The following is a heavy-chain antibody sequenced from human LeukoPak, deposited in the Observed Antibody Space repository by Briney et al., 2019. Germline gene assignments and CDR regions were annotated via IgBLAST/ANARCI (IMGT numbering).Heavy chain of an antibody. CDR1: GYTFTGYY. D-gene: IGHD2-2*01. J-gene: IGHJ5*02. V-gene: IGHV1-2*06. Sequence: ASVKVSCKASGYTFTGYYMHWVRQAPGQGREWMGRINPNSGGTNYAQKFQGRVTMTRDTSISTAYMELSRLRSDDTAVYYCARGYCSSTSCLNWFDPWGQGTLVTVSS. CDR3: ARGYCSSTSCLNWFDP. CDR2: INPNSGGT.